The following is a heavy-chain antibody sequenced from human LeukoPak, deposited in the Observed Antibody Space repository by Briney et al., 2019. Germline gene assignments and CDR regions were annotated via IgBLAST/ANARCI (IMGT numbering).Heavy chain of an antibody. CDR3: AKDDSSSWYESYYDMDV. CDR1: GFTFDDYA. Sequence: GGSLRLSCAASGFTFDDYAMHWVRQAPGKGLEWVSGISWNSGSIGYADSVKGRFTISRDNAKNSLYLQMDSLRAEDTALYYCAKDDSSSWYESYYDMDVWGQGTTVTVSS. J-gene: IGHJ6*02. V-gene: IGHV3-9*01. D-gene: IGHD6-13*01. CDR2: ISWNSGSI.